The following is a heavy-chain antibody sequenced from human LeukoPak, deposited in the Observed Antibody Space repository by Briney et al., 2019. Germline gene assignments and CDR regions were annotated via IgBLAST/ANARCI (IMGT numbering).Heavy chain of an antibody. D-gene: IGHD3-10*01. CDR2: IEYNGATK. CDR1: GFIFKNYG. J-gene: IGHJ4*02. V-gene: IGHV3-33*05. Sequence: GGSLRLSCAASGFIFKNYGMHWARQAPGKGLEWLAFIEYNGATKDYADSVKGRFTISRDNSKNTVSLQMNSLRAEDTALYFCARPYYYSSGSYPYWGQGTLVTVSS. CDR3: ARPYYYSSGSYPY.